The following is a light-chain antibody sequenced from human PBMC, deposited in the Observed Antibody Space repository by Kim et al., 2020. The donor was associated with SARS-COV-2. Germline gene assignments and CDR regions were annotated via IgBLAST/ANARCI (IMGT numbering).Light chain of an antibody. CDR2: DNS. Sequence: QGHKVTTARSESSSNIGNTYVPWDHLLPGAAPKLLLYDNSKRPSALPYRFSRSKSGTAATLGITGLQSGDDADYCCGTWDSGHVVFGGATQLPAL. CDR1: SSNIGNTY. CDR3: GTWDSGHVV. J-gene: IGLJ2*01. V-gene: IGLV1-51*01.